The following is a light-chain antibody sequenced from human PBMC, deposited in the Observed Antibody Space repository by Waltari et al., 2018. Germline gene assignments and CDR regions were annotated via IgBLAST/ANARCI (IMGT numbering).Light chain of an antibody. CDR2: SAY. CDR1: QSIGTS. CDR3: HQSSSLPIT. V-gene: IGKV6-21*02. Sequence: EIVLTQSPDFQSVTPKEKVIITCRASQSIGTSLQWYKQKPEKSPQLLVKSAYQSISGVPWSFSGSGSGTDFTLTINSLEVEDAATYYCHQSSSLPITFGQGTRLEIK. J-gene: IGKJ5*01.